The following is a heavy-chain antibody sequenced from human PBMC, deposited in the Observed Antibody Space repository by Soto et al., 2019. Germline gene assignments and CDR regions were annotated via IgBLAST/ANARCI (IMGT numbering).Heavy chain of an antibody. Sequence: GGSLRLSCAASGFTFSNAWMSWVRQAPGKGLEWVGRIKSKTDGGTTDYAAPVKGRFTISRDDSKNTLYLQMNSLKTEDTAVYYCSYYGDYYYYYGMDVWGQGTTVTVSS. CDR3: SYYGDYYYYYGMDV. J-gene: IGHJ6*02. D-gene: IGHD4-17*01. CDR1: GFTFSNAW. CDR2: IKSKTDGGTT. V-gene: IGHV3-15*01.